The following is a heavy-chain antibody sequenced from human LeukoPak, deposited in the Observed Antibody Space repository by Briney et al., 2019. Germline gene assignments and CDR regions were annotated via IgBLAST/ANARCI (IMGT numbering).Heavy chain of an antibody. V-gene: IGHV4-39*07. CDR1: GGSISSSSYY. CDR2: IYYSGST. CDR3: ARATTWIQLWSRDYGMDV. J-gene: IGHJ6*02. Sequence: SETLSLTCTVSGGSISSSSYYWGWIRQPPGKGLEWIGSIYYSGSTYYNPSLKSRVTISVDTSKNQFSLKLSSVTAADTAVYYCARATTWIQLWSRDYGMDVWGQGTTVTVSS. D-gene: IGHD5-18*01.